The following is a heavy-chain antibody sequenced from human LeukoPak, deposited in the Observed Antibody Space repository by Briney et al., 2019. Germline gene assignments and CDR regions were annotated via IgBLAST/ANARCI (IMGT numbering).Heavy chain of an antibody. CDR2: MNPNSGNT. V-gene: IGHV1-8*01. J-gene: IGHJ4*02. CDR3: ARARGVAATSYFDY. CDR1: GYTFTSYG. Sequence: ASVKVSCKASGYTFTSYGINWVRQATGQGLEWMGWMNPNSGNTGYAQKFQGRVTMTRNTSISTAYMELSSLRSEDTAVYYCARARGVAATSYFDYWGQGTLVTVSS. D-gene: IGHD2-15*01.